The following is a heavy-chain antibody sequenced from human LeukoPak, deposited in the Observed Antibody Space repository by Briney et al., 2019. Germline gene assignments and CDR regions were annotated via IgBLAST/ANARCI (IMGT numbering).Heavy chain of an antibody. Sequence: GGSLRLSCAAFGLTVSSNYMNWVRQAPGKGLEWVSVIYIGGSTYYADSVKGRFTISRDNSKNTLYLQMNSLRAEDTAVYYCARAAGYSSSWYGWFDPWGQGTLVTVSS. CDR3: ARAAGYSSSWYGWFDP. CDR1: GLTVSSNY. V-gene: IGHV3-66*01. D-gene: IGHD6-13*01. J-gene: IGHJ5*02. CDR2: IYIGGST.